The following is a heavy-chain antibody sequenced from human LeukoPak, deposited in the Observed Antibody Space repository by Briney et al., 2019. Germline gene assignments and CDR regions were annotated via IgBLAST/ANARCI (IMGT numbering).Heavy chain of an antibody. V-gene: IGHV4-34*01. CDR3: ARGKRIYSYSLFDP. D-gene: IGHD5-18*01. Sequence: SETLSLTCAVYGGSFSGYYWTWIRQPPGEGLEWIGEINHSGGTNYNPSLKSRVTISVDTSKNQFSLKLNSVTAADTAVYYCARGKRIYSYSLFDPWGQGTLVTVSS. CDR2: INHSGGT. CDR1: GGSFSGYY. J-gene: IGHJ5*02.